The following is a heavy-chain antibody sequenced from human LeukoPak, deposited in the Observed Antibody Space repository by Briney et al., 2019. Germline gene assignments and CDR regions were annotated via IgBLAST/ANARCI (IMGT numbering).Heavy chain of an antibody. CDR3: ATALYSSGLDY. CDR2: FDREDGET. V-gene: IGHV1-24*01. J-gene: IGHJ4*02. CDR1: GYTLTELS. D-gene: IGHD6-19*01. Sequence: PQASVKVSCKVSGYTLTELSMHWVRQAPGKGLEWMAGFDREDGETIYAQKFQGRVTMTEDTSTDTVYMELSSLRSEDTAVYYCATALYSSGLDYWGQGTLVTVSS.